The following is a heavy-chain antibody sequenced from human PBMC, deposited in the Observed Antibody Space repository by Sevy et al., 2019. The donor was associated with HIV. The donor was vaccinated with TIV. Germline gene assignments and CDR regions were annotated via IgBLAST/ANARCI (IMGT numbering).Heavy chain of an antibody. Sequence: GGSLRLSCAASGFTFSDYYMTWIRQAPGKGLEWVSYISSSGSAIYYADSVKGRFTISRDNAKNSLYLQGNSLRAEDTAVYYCARDPLGYSGYDLWGQGTLVTVSS. J-gene: IGHJ4*02. CDR3: ARDPLGYSGYDL. CDR2: ISSSGSAI. D-gene: IGHD5-12*01. CDR1: GFTFSDYY. V-gene: IGHV3-11*01.